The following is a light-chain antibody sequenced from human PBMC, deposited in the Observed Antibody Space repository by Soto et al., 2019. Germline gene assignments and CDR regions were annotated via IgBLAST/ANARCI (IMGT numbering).Light chain of an antibody. CDR2: KAS. Sequence: DIQMTQSPSTLSASVGDRVTITCRASQSISSWLAWYQQKPGKAPKLLIYKASSLGSGVPSRFSGSGSGTEFTLTISSLQPDDFGTYYCQQYNSYAPTFGQGTKVEIK. J-gene: IGKJ1*01. CDR3: QQYNSYAPT. V-gene: IGKV1-5*03. CDR1: QSISSW.